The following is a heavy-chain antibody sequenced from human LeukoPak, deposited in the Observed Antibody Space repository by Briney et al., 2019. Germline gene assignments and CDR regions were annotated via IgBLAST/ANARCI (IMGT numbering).Heavy chain of an antibody. CDR2: IYPGDSDT. V-gene: IGHV5-51*01. D-gene: IGHD6-6*01. J-gene: IGHJ4*02. CDR3: ARRGKPKPGSSSENYFDY. CDR1: GYRFTNYW. Sequence: GESLKISCKGSGYRFTNYWIGWVRQMPGKGLEWMGIIYPGDSDTRYSPSFQGQVTISADKSISTAYLQWSSLKASDTAMYYCARRGKPKPGSSSENYFDYWGQGTLVTVSS.